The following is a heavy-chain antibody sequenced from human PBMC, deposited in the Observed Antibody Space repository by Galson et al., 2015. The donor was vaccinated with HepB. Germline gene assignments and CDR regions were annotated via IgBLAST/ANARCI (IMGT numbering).Heavy chain of an antibody. D-gene: IGHD5-18*01. J-gene: IGHJ4*02. CDR1: GFTFDDYA. Sequence: SLRLSCAASGFTFDDYAMHWVRQAPGKGLEWVSLITWDGGSTYYADSVKGRFTISRDNNRNSLFLQMNSLRAGDTALYYCAKGALYNQAGYSYGFDYWGQGTLVTVSS. V-gene: IGHV3-43D*04. CDR3: AKGALYNQAGYSYGFDY. CDR2: ITWDGGST.